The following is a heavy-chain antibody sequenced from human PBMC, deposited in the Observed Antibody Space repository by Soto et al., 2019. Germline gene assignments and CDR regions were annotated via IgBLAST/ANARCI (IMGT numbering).Heavy chain of an antibody. CDR2: IHQSGVT. CDR1: GDSYSISTYA. Sequence: SETLSLTCNMSGDSYSISTYAWSWIRQPPGKALQWIGFIHQSGVTSYNPSLASRVSISLDRSNNQCSLKLKSVTAADTAVYFCAGMPYTSGLRFDPWGPGTLVTVSS. D-gene: IGHD6-19*01. J-gene: IGHJ5*02. V-gene: IGHV4-30-2*01. CDR3: AGMPYTSGLRFDP.